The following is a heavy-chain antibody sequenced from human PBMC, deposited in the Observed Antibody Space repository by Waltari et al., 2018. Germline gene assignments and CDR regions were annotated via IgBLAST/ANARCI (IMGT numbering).Heavy chain of an antibody. J-gene: IGHJ6*02. D-gene: IGHD2-21*01. Sequence: QVQLVQSGAEVKKPGASVKISCKTSEYTFTSSYVHWVRQAPGQGLEWMGIINPSSGSTIYAQKFQGRVTMTRDTSTSTVYMELSSLRSEDTAVYYCASDTGALWMDVWGQGTTVTVSS. CDR2: INPSSGST. CDR3: ASDTGALWMDV. V-gene: IGHV1-46*01. CDR1: EYTFTSSY.